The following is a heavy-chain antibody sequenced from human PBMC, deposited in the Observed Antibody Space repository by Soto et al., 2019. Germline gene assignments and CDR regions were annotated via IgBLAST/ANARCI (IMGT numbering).Heavy chain of an antibody. Sequence: KPSETLSLTCTVSGGSINNYYWSWIQQPPGKGLEWIGYIYYSGSTNCNPSLKSRVTISLDTSKSQFSLKLSSVAAADTALYYCAGTGDGSGKGFSYGMDVWAHGTTVTVSS. D-gene: IGHD3-10*01. CDR2: IYYSGST. V-gene: IGHV4-59*01. J-gene: IGHJ6*02. CDR1: GGSINNYY. CDR3: AGTGDGSGKGFSYGMDV.